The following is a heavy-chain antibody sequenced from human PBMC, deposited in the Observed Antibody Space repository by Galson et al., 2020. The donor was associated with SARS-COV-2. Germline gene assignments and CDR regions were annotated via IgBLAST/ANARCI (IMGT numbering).Heavy chain of an antibody. V-gene: IGHV1-18*01. D-gene: IGHD1-20*01. CDR3: ARDGSVTGTTLAFDI. CDR2: ISAYNGNT. Sequence: ASVKVSCKASGYTFTSYGISWVRQAPGQGLEWMGWISAYNGNTNYAQKLQGRVTMTTDTSTSTAYMELRSLRSDDTAVYYCARDGSVTGTTLAFDIWGQGTMVTVSS. CDR1: GYTFTSYG. J-gene: IGHJ3*02.